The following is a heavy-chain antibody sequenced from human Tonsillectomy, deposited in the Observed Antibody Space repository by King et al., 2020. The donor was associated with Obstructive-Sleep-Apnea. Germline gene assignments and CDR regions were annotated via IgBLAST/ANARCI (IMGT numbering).Heavy chain of an antibody. D-gene: IGHD6-13*01. CDR3: ARELSNSWYEKGMDV. CDR2: INPNSGGT. Sequence: QLVQSGAEVKKPGASVKVSCKASGYTFTDYYLHWVRQAPGQGLEWMGWINPNSGGTNYAQKFQGWVTMTRDTSMTTAYMELRRLRSDDTAVYYCARELSNSWYEKGMDVWGQGTTVTVSS. J-gene: IGHJ6*02. V-gene: IGHV1-2*04. CDR1: GYTFTDYY.